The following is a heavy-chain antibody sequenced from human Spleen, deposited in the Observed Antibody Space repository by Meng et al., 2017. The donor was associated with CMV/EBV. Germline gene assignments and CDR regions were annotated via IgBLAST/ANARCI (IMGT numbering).Heavy chain of an antibody. D-gene: IGHD2-2*01. CDR2: IKQHGSEK. Sequence: GESLKISCAPSGFTFSPYWLDWVRQAPGKGLEWVANIKQHGSEKFYVDSVKGRFTISRDNAKNSLYLQMNSLRAEDTAVYYCARVVPWYFDLWGRGTLVTVSS. J-gene: IGHJ2*01. CDR3: ARVVPWYFDL. V-gene: IGHV3-7*01. CDR1: GFTFSPYW.